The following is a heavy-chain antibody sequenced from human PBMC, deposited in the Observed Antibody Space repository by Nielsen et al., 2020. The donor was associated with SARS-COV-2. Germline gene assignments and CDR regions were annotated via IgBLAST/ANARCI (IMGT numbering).Heavy chain of an antibody. D-gene: IGHD2-8*01. CDR3: AKMGAGCTNGVCYRIASWSDY. CDR1: GFSFSSYT. V-gene: IGHV3-23*01. Sequence: GESLKISCVASGFSFSSYTMNWVRQAPGKGLEWVSAISGSGGSTYYADSVKGRFTISRDNSKNTLYLQMNSLRAEDTAVYYCAKMGAGCTNGVCYRIASWSDYWGQGTLVTVSS. CDR2: ISGSGGST. J-gene: IGHJ4*02.